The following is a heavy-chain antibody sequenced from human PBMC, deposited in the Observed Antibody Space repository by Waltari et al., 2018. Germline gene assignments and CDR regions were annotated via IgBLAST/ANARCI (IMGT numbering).Heavy chain of an antibody. J-gene: IGHJ4*02. CDR1: GYTFTGY. CDR2: INPKSGGT. CDR3: ARVITIFGVVPPPYYFDY. Sequence: QVQLVQSGAEVKKPGASVKVSCKASGYTFTGYMHWVRQAPGQGLEWMGGINPKSGGTNYAQKFQGRVTMTRDTSISTAYMELSRLRSDDTAVYYCARVITIFGVVPPPYYFDYWGQGTLVTVSS. D-gene: IGHD3-3*01. V-gene: IGHV1-2*02.